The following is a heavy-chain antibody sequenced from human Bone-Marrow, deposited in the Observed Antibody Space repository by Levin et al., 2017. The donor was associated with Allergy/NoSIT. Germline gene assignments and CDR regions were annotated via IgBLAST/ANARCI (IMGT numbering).Heavy chain of an antibody. D-gene: IGHD4-17*01. CDR3: AKTIGDYVGGFDS. CDR2: LSGSGRSA. V-gene: IGHV3-23*01. J-gene: IGHJ4*02. CDR1: GFILSDYA. Sequence: GGSLRLSCTASGFILSDYAMSWVRQVPGKGLECVATLSGSGRSAWYADSVRGRFSISRDISKKTLDLEMTRLRAEDTAMYFCAKTIGDYVGGFDSWGQGALVTVSS.